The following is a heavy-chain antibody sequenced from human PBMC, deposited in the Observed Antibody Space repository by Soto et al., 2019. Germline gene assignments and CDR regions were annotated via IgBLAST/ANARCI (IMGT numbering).Heavy chain of an antibody. CDR1: GYSISSSNW. CDR2: IYYSGTT. Sequence: PSEXLSLTCAVSGYSISSSNWWGWIRQPPGKGLEWIGYIYYSGTTYYNPSLKSRVTMSVDTSKNQFSLKLTSVTAVDTAVYYCARREIQGPIDYWGQGTLVTVS. V-gene: IGHV4-28*01. J-gene: IGHJ4*02. CDR3: ARREIQGPIDY. D-gene: IGHD1-26*01.